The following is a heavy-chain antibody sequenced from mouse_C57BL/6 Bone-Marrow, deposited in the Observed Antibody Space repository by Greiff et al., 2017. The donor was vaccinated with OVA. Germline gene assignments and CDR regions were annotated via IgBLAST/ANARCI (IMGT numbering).Heavy chain of an antibody. CDR1: GYTFTSYW. V-gene: IGHV1-64*01. D-gene: IGHD1-1*01. CDR3: SRYYYASFAY. Sequence: QVQLQQPGAELVKPGASVKLSCKASGYTFTSYWMHWVKQRPGQGLEWIGMIHPNSGSTNYNEKFKSKATLTVDKSSSTAYMQLSSLTSEDSAVYYCSRYYYASFAYWGQGTLVTVSA. CDR2: IHPNSGST. J-gene: IGHJ3*01.